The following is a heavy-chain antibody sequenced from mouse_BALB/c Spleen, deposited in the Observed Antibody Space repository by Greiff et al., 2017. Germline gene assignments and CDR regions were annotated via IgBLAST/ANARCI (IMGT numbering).Heavy chain of an antibody. CDR2: IYPGNSDT. D-gene: IGHD1-1*01. V-gene: IGHV1-5*01. J-gene: IGHJ2*01. CDR3: TSQRFGYYGSSFDY. Sequence: EVQLVESGTVLARPGASVKMSCKASGYTFTSYWMHWVKQRPGQGLEWIGAIYPGNSDTSYNQKFKGKAKLTAVTSTSTAYMELSSLTNEDSAVYYCTSQRFGYYGSSFDYWGQGTTLTVSS. CDR1: GYTFTSYW.